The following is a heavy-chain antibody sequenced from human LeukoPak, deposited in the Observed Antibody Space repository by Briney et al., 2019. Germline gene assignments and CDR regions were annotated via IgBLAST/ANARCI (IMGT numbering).Heavy chain of an antibody. CDR3: ARDKTTVVTLQQGFDP. D-gene: IGHD4-23*01. Sequence: SVKVSCKASGGTFGSYAISWVRQAPGQGLEWMGRIIPILGIVNYAQKFQGRVTITADKSTSTAYMELSSLRSEDTAVYYCARDKTTVVTLQQGFDPWGQGTLVTVSS. CDR2: IIPILGIV. V-gene: IGHV1-69*04. J-gene: IGHJ5*02. CDR1: GGTFGSYA.